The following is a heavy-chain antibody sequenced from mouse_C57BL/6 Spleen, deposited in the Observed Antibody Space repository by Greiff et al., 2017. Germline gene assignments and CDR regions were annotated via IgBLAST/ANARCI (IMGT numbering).Heavy chain of an antibody. CDR2: ISYDGSN. J-gene: IGHJ3*01. V-gene: IGHV3-6*01. D-gene: IGHD2-4*01. Sequence: DVQLQESGPGLVKPSQSLSLTCSVTGYSITSGYYWNWIRQFPGNKLEWMGYISYDGSNNYNPSLKNRISITRDTSKNQFFLKLNSVTTEDTATYYCARAGVYYDYDEGAWFAYWGQGTLVTVSA. CDR3: ARAGVYYDYDEGAWFAY. CDR1: GYSITSGYY.